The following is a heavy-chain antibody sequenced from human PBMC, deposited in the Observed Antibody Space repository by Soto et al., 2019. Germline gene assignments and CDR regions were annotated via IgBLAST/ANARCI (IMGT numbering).Heavy chain of an antibody. Sequence: VASVKVSCKASCYTFTSYGISWVRQAPGQGLEWMGWISAYNGNTNYAQKLQGRVTMTTDTSTSTAYMELRSLRSDDTAVYYCARVSITMIVVVPPGAFDIWGQGTMVTVSS. V-gene: IGHV1-18*01. J-gene: IGHJ3*02. CDR1: CYTFTSYG. D-gene: IGHD3-22*01. CDR3: ARVSITMIVVVPPGAFDI. CDR2: ISAYNGNT.